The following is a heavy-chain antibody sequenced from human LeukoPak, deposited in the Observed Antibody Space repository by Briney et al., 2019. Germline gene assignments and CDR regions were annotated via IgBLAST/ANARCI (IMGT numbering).Heavy chain of an antibody. Sequence: SETLSLTCAVSGGSISSSNWWSWVRQPPGKGLEWIGEIYHSGSTNYNPSLKSRVTISVDKSKNQFSLKLSSVTAADTAVYYCARARGDYGDYVGPTTGYYFDYWGQGTLVTVSS. D-gene: IGHD4-17*01. CDR2: IYHSGST. V-gene: IGHV4-4*02. CDR1: GGSISSSNW. CDR3: ARARGDYGDYVGPTTGYYFDY. J-gene: IGHJ4*02.